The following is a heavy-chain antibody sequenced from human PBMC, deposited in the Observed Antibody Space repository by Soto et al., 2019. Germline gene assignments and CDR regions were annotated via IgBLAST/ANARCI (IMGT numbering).Heavy chain of an antibody. CDR2: ISAYNGNT. CDR3: ARDPMVNWIEPGNWFDP. J-gene: IGHJ5*02. D-gene: IGHD1-1*01. Sequence: QVQLVQSGAEVKKPGASVKVSCKASGYTFTTYGITWVRQAPGQGLEWMGWISAYNGNTNYAQKLQGRVAMTTDTSTSPAYMELRNLRSDDRAVYFCARDPMVNWIEPGNWFDPWGQGTLVTVSS. CDR1: GYTFTTYG. V-gene: IGHV1-18*04.